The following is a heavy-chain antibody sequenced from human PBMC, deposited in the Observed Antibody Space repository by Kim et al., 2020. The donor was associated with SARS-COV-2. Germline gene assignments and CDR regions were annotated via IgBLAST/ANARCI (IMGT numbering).Heavy chain of an antibody. D-gene: IGHD2-2*01. CDR2: ISSSGSTI. V-gene: IGHV3-11*01. Sequence: GGSLRLSCAASGLTFSDYYMSWIRQAPGKGLEWVSYISSSGSTIYYADSVKGRFTISRDNAKNSLYLQMNSLRAEDTAVYYCAKRGMDCSSTSCYHWGMCWGGDCSIYYYYYMDVWGKGTTVTVSS. CDR3: AKRGMDCSSTSCYHWGMCWGGDCSIYYYYYMDV. CDR1: GLTFSDYY. J-gene: IGHJ6*03.